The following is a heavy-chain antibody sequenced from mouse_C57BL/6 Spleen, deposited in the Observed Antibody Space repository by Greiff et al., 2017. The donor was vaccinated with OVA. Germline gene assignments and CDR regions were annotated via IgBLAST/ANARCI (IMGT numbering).Heavy chain of an antibody. V-gene: IGHV5-4*03. CDR1: GFTFSSYA. D-gene: IGHD1-1*02. J-gene: IGHJ4*01. CDR2: ISDGGSYT. Sequence: EVKLVESGGGLVKPGGSLKLSCAASGFTFSSYAMSWVRQTPEKRLEWVATISDGGSYTYYPDNVKGRFTISRDNAKNNLYLQMSHLKSEDTAMYYCARGGEPYYAMDYWGQGTSVTVSS. CDR3: ARGGEPYYAMDY.